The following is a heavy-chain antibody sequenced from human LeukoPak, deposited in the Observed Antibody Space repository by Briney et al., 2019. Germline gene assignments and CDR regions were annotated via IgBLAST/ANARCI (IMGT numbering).Heavy chain of an antibody. D-gene: IGHD2-15*01. CDR2: IYYSGST. Sequence: SETLSLTCTVSGGSISSYYWSWIRQPPGKGREWIGYIYYSGSTDYNPSLKSRVTISVDTSKNPFSLKLSSVTAADTAVYYCASHSGAYYFDYWGQGTLVNVSS. J-gene: IGHJ4*02. CDR1: GGSISSYY. CDR3: ASHSGAYYFDY. V-gene: IGHV4-59*01.